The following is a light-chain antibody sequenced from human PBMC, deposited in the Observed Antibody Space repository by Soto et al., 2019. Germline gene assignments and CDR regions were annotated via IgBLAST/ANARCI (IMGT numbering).Light chain of an antibody. J-gene: IGKJ1*01. Sequence: APQMTQSPSSLSASVGDRVTIACRASQGIRTELGWYQQKAGEAPKLLIYAASTLQSGVPPRFSGSGSGTDVTLTISSLQPEDFATYYGLQDYDYPRTFGQGTKVEMK. V-gene: IGKV1-6*01. CDR2: AAS. CDR3: LQDYDYPRT. CDR1: QGIRTE.